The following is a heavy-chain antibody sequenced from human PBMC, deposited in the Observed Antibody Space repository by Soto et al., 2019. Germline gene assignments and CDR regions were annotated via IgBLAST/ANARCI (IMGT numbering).Heavy chain of an antibody. CDR2: INPNSGGT. CDR3: ARARGFSSGWLKPELQYYFDY. D-gene: IGHD6-19*01. Sequence: GASVKVSCKASGYTFTGYYMHWVRQAPGQGLEWMGWINPNSGGTNYAQKFQGWVTMTRDTSISTAYMELSRLRSDDTAVYYCARARGFSSGWLKPELQYYFDYWGQGTLVTVSS. J-gene: IGHJ4*02. V-gene: IGHV1-2*04. CDR1: GYTFTGYY.